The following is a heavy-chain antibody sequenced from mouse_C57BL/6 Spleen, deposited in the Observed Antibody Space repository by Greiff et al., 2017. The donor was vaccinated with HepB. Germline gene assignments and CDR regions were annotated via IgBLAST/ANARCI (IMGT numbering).Heavy chain of an antibody. Sequence: VKLQQSGAELMKPGASVKLSCKATGYTFTGYWIEWVKQRPGHGLEWIGEILPGSGSTNYNEKFKGKATFTADTSSNTAYMQLSSLTTEDSAIYYCARGAPDYYGSSPYYFDYWGQGTTLTVSS. D-gene: IGHD1-1*01. CDR1: GYTFTGYW. CDR2: ILPGSGST. J-gene: IGHJ2*01. CDR3: ARGAPDYYGSSPYYFDY. V-gene: IGHV1-9*01.